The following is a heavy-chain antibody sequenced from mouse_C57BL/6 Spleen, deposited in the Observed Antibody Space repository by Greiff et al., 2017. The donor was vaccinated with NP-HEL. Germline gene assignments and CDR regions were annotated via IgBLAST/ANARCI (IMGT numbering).Heavy chain of an antibody. CDR3: TGVYYGSPFAY. J-gene: IGHJ3*01. V-gene: IGHV14-4*01. CDR1: GFNIKDDY. Sequence: VQLKESGAELVRPGASVKLSCTASGFNIKDDYMHWVKQRPEQGLEWIGWIDPENGDTEYASKFQGKATITADTSSNTAYLQLSSLTSEDTAVYYCTGVYYGSPFAYWGQGTLVTVSA. D-gene: IGHD1-1*01. CDR2: IDPENGDT.